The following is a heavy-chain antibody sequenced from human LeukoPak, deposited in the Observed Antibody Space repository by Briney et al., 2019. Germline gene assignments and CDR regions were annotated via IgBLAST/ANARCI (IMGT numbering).Heavy chain of an antibody. CDR2: MNPNSGNT. Sequence: GASVKVSCKTSGYTFTSYDINWVRQATGQGLEWMGWMNPNSGNTGYAQKFQGRVTMTRNTSISTAYMELSSLRSEDTAVYYCARLLLLWFGEEHYYYYGMDVWGQGTTVTVSS. D-gene: IGHD3-10*01. J-gene: IGHJ6*02. V-gene: IGHV1-8*01. CDR3: ARLLLLWFGEEHYYYYGMDV. CDR1: GYTFTSYD.